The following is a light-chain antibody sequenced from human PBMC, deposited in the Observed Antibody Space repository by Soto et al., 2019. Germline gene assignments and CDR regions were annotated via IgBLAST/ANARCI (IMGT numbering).Light chain of an antibody. V-gene: IGKV1-5*01. J-gene: IGKJ1*01. Sequence: DIQIAQFPSTLSASLGDRGTLTCRASQSISDWLAWYQQKPGKAPKLLIYDISNLEIGVPSRFSGSGSGTEFTLTISGLQPDDFATYYCQQYNSYSFGQGTKVDIK. CDR3: QQYNSYS. CDR1: QSISDW. CDR2: DIS.